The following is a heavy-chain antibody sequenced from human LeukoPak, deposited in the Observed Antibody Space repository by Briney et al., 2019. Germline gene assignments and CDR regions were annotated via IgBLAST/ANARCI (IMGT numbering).Heavy chain of an antibody. V-gene: IGHV1-18*01. CDR3: ARDLLFVVAGTFDP. D-gene: IGHD6-19*01. Sequence: GASVKVSCKASGYTFINYGISWVRQAPGQGLEWMGWISAYNGNTNYAQKLRGRVTMTTDTSTSTAYMELRSLRSDDTAVYYCARDLLFVVAGTFDPWGQGTLVTVSS. CDR2: ISAYNGNT. CDR1: GYTFINYG. J-gene: IGHJ5*02.